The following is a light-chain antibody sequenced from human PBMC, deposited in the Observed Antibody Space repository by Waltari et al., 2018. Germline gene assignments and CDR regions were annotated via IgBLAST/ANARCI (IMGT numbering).Light chain of an antibody. J-gene: IGLJ3*02. V-gene: IGLV8-61*01. CDR1: SGSVSTSYY. CDR2: STN. CDR3: VLYMGSGIWV. Sequence: QTVVTQEPSFSVSPGGTVTLTCGLSSGSVSTSYYPSWYQQTPGQAPRTLIYSTNTRSSGVPARCYGSILGNKAALTITGAQADDESDYYCVLYMGSGIWVFGGGTKLTVL.